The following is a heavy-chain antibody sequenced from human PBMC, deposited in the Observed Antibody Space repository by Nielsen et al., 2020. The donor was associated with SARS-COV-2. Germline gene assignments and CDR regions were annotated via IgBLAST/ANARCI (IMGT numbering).Heavy chain of an antibody. CDR3: TTDLVVSMYSSGWDFDY. CDR2: IKSKTDGGTT. J-gene: IGHJ4*02. CDR1: GFTFSNAW. V-gene: IGHV3-15*01. Sequence: GESLKISCAASGFTFSNAWMSWVRQAPGKGLEWVGRIKSKTDGGTTDYAAPVKGRFTISRDDSKNTLYLQMNSLKTEDTAVYYCTTDLVVSMYSSGWDFDYWGQGTLVTVSS. D-gene: IGHD6-19*01.